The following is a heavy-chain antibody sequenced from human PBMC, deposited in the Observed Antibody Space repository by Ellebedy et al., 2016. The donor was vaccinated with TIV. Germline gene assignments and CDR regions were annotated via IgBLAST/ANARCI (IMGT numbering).Heavy chain of an antibody. V-gene: IGHV3-21*01. CDR3: ARDKNPDYYDSSGYYYSPVFDY. D-gene: IGHD3-22*01. Sequence: GESLKISCEDSGFPFGSDSVKWVRQVQGKVLEVVSSISSSSSYIYYADSVKGRFTISIDNAKNSLYLKMNSLRAEDTAVYYCARDKNPDYYDSSGYYYSPVFDYWGQGTQVTGSS. J-gene: IGHJ4*02. CDR2: ISSSSSYI. CDR1: GFPFGSDS.